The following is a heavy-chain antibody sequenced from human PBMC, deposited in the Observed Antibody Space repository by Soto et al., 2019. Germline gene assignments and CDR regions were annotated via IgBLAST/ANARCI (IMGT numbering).Heavy chain of an antibody. CDR1: GFTFSDYY. V-gene: IGHV3-11*01. J-gene: IGHJ4*02. Sequence: QVQLVESGGGLVKPGGSLRLSCAASGFTFSDYYMSWIRQAPGRRLEWLSYINRNGRNRDYADSVRGRFTISRDNARTSLYLEMIGVSVEDKAVYYCARRRRTDMDDVGLMHDFDFWGQGTLVTVSS. CDR3: ARRRRTDMDDVGLMHDFDF. CDR2: INRNGRNR. D-gene: IGHD2-8*01.